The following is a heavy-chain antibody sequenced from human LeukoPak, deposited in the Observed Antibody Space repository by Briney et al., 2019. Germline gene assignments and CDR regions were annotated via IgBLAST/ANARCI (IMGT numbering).Heavy chain of an antibody. V-gene: IGHV1-18*01. Sequence: ASVKVSCKASGYTFTSYGISWVRQAPGQGLEWMGWISAYNGNTNYAQKPQGRVTMTTDTSTSTAYMELRSLRSDDTAVYYCARDAQVAAAGLFDYWGQGTLVTVSS. J-gene: IGHJ4*02. D-gene: IGHD6-13*01. CDR3: ARDAQVAAAGLFDY. CDR1: GYTFTSYG. CDR2: ISAYNGNT.